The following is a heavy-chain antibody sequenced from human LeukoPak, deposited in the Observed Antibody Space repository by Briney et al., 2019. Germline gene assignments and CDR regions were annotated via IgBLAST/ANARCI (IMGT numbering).Heavy chain of an antibody. CDR1: GYTLTELS. CDR2: FDPEDGET. Sequence: GASVKVSCKVSGYTLTELSMHWVRQAPGKGLEWMGGFDPEDGETIYAQKFQGRVTMTEDTSTDTAYMELSSLRSEDTAVYYCASSVTTMAWFDPWGQGTLVTVSS. D-gene: IGHD4-17*01. J-gene: IGHJ5*02. CDR3: ASSVTTMAWFDP. V-gene: IGHV1-24*01.